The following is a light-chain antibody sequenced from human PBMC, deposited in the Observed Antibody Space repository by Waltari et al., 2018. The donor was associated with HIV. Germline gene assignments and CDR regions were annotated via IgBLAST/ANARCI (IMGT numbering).Light chain of an antibody. CDR2: EVS. J-gene: IGLJ2*01. V-gene: IGLV2-23*02. CDR3: CAYAGRTTYVI. Sequence: QSALTQPASVSGSPGQSITISCTGTSSDVGGYNLVSWYQQHPGKAPNLMIYEVSKRPSGVSNRFSGSKSGSTASLTISVLQAEDESDYYCCAYAGRTTYVIFGGGTKLTVL. CDR1: SSDVGGYNL.